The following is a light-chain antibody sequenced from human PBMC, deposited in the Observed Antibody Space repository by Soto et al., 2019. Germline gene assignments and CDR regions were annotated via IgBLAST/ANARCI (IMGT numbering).Light chain of an antibody. V-gene: IGKV1-5*01. CDR3: QQYNSNSSWT. J-gene: IGKJ1*01. Sequence: DIQMTQSPSTLSASVGDRVTITCRASQSISSWLAWYQQKPGKAPKLLIYDASSLESGVPSRFSGSGSGTEFSLTISSRQPDDVATYYCQQYNSNSSWTFGQGTKVEIK. CDR2: DAS. CDR1: QSISSW.